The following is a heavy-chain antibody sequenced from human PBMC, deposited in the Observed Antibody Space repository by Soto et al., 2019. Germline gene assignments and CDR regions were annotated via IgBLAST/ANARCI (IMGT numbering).Heavy chain of an antibody. CDR3: ANTPVLLLFGAWLDP. Sequence: QIQLVQSGAEVRKPGASVKISCEASGYTFTNYGIGWVRQAPGEGLEWMGWISADNGDTNYAQKFQGRVTMTTDTSTSTAYMELRSLRSDDTAVYYCANTPVLLLFGAWLDPWGQGTLVTVSS. D-gene: IGHD3-16*01. J-gene: IGHJ5*02. V-gene: IGHV1-18*01. CDR1: GYTFTNYG. CDR2: ISADNGDT.